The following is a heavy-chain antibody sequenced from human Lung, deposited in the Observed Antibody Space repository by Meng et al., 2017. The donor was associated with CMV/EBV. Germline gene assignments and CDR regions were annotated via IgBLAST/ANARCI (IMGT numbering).Heavy chain of an antibody. Sequence: SXTASGFTFGDYAMSWVRQAPGKGLEWVGFIRSKAYGGTTEYAASVKGRFTISRDDSKSIAYLQMNSLKTEDTAVYYCTRKLLSYYYYGMDVWGQGTXVTVAS. J-gene: IGHJ6*02. D-gene: IGHD2-2*01. CDR3: TRKLLSYYYYGMDV. CDR1: GFTFGDYA. CDR2: IRSKAYGGTT. V-gene: IGHV3-49*04.